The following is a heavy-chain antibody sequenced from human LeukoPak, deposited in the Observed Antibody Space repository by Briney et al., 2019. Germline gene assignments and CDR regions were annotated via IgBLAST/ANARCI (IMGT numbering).Heavy chain of an antibody. J-gene: IGHJ3*02. Sequence: GGSLRLSCAISGFSFSSFAMSWVRQAPGKGLEWVSTISGSGGTTYYADSVKGRFTISRDNAKNSLYLQMNSLRAEDTAVYYCARDEGDSSPGDAFDIWGQGTMVTVSS. CDR2: ISGSGGTT. CDR3: ARDEGDSSPGDAFDI. V-gene: IGHV3-23*01. CDR1: GFSFSSFA. D-gene: IGHD6-13*01.